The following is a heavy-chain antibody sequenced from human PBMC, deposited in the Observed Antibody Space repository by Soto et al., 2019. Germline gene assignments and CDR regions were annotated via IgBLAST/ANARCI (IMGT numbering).Heavy chain of an antibody. CDR3: ARVSVKRGVGFWTLRYYYYGMDV. V-gene: IGHV1-8*01. CDR1: RYTFTSCD. D-gene: IGHD3-3*01. Sequence: GASVKVSCKASRYTFTSCDLKWVRQATGHGLELMGWMNPNSGNTGYSQKFQGRVTMTRNTSISTAYMELSSLRSEDTAVYYCARVSVKRGVGFWTLRYYYYGMDVWGQGTTVTVSS. J-gene: IGHJ6*02. CDR2: MNPNSGNT.